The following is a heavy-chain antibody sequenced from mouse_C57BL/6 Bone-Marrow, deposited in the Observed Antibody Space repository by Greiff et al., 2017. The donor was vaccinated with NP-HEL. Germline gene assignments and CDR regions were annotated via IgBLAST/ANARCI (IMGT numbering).Heavy chain of an antibody. J-gene: IGHJ3*01. CDR3: ARWFAY. V-gene: IGHV5-6*01. Sequence: EVKLVESGGDLVKPGGSLKLSCAASGFTFSSYGMSWVRQTPDKRLEWVATISSGGSYTYYPDSVKGRFTISRDNAKNTLYLQMSSVKSEDTAMYYCARWFAYWGQGTLVTVSA. CDR1: GFTFSSYG. CDR2: ISSGGSYT.